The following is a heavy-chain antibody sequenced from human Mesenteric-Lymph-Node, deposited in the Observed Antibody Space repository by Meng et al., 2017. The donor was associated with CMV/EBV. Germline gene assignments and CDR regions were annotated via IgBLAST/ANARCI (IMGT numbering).Heavy chain of an antibody. CDR1: GYTFTSYA. CDR3: AKQNSGYDSGGGDY. Sequence: ASGYTFTSYAVHWVRQAPGQSLEWMGWIDGGSGNTKYSQKFQGRVTLTRDTSASTVYMELSSLRSEDTAVYYCAKQNSGYDSGGGDYWGQGTLVTVSS. V-gene: IGHV1-3*01. J-gene: IGHJ4*02. D-gene: IGHD5-12*01. CDR2: IDGGSGNT.